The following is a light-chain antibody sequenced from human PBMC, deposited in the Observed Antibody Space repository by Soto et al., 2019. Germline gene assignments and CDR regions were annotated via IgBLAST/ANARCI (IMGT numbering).Light chain of an antibody. V-gene: IGLV2-14*01. CDR3: ISYTSRSTVYV. Sequence: QSASTQPASVSGSPCQLITISCTGASSDVGDYNYVSCYQQTPGKDPKNIIYEVTNGPSGISIRLYGSKSGNTAYLTISGLQAEDEADYHCISYTSRSTVYVFGTGTKVTVL. CDR2: EVT. J-gene: IGLJ1*01. CDR1: SSDVGDYNY.